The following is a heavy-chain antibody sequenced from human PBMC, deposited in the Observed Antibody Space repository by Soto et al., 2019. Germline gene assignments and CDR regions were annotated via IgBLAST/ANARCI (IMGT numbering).Heavy chain of an antibody. CDR3: AHVLVVVANYGMDV. V-gene: IGHV2-5*02. CDR2: IYLDDDK. D-gene: IGHD2-15*01. J-gene: IGHJ6*02. Sequence: QITLKESGPTLVKPTQTLTLTCTFSGVSLSTSGVGVGWIRHPPGKALEWLALIYLDDDKRYSPSLTSRLTITKDTSKNQVVLTMTNMDPVDTATYYCAHVLVVVANYGMDVWGQGTTVTVSS. CDR1: GVSLSTSGVG.